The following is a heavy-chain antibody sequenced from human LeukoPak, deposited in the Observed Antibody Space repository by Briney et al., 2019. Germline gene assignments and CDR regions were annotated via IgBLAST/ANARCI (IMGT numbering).Heavy chain of an antibody. J-gene: IGHJ4*02. V-gene: IGHV3-33*01. CDR3: ASPGQQLDFDY. D-gene: IGHD6-13*01. Sequence: PGGSLRLSCAASGFTFSSYGMHWVRQAPGKGLEWVAVIWYDGSNKYYADSVKGRFTISRDNSKNTLYLQMNSLRAEDTAVYYCASPGQQLDFDYWGQGTLVTVSS. CDR2: IWYDGSNK. CDR1: GFTFSSYG.